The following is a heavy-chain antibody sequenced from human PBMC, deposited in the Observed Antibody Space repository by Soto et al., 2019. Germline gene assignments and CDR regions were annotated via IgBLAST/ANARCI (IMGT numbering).Heavy chain of an antibody. CDR1: GFTFISYW. Sequence: GGSLRLSCAASGFTFISYWMSWVRQAQGKGLEWVANIKQDGSEKYYEDSVKGRFTISRDHAKNSLYLQMNSQRAEDTAVYYCARGGDFSGSYLTSWGQGTLVTVSS. CDR2: IKQDGSEK. J-gene: IGHJ4*02. D-gene: IGHD1-26*01. CDR3: ARGGDFSGSYLTS. V-gene: IGHV3-7*01.